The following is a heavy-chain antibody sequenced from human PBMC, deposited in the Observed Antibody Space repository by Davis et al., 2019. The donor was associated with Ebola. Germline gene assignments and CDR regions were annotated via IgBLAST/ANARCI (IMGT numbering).Heavy chain of an antibody. CDR3: AKVGHDFWSGYDQYYYYYGMDV. CDR1: GFTFSSYG. V-gene: IGHV3-30*18. CDR2: ISYDGSNK. Sequence: PGGSLRLSCAASGFTFSSYGMHWVRQAPGKGLEWVAVISYDGSNKYYADSVKGRFTISRDNSKNTLYLQMNSLRAEDTAVYYCAKVGHDFWSGYDQYYYYYGMDVWGQGTTVTVSS. J-gene: IGHJ6*02. D-gene: IGHD3-3*01.